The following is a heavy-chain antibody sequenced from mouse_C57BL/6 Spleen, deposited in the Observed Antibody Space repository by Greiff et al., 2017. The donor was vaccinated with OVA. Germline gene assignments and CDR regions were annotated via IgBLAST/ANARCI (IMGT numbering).Heavy chain of an antibody. V-gene: IGHV5-9-1*02. D-gene: IGHD4-1*01. CDR2: ISSGGDYI. CDR1: GFTFSSYA. CDR3: TSGTGTGARYWYFDV. Sequence: EVQLVESGEGLVKPGGSLKLSCAASGFTFSSYAMSWVRQTPEKRLEWVAYISSGGDYIYYADTVKGRFTISRDNARNTLYLQMSSLKSEDTAMYYCTSGTGTGARYWYFDVWGTGTTVTVSS. J-gene: IGHJ1*03.